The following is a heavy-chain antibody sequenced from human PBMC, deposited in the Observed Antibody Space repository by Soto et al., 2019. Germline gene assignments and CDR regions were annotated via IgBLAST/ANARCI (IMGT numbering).Heavy chain of an antibody. CDR2: IYNSGIT. CDR1: GGSISSGGYY. CDR3: ARGVTVFGLVSRFWFDP. D-gene: IGHD3-3*01. V-gene: IGHV4-30-4*08. Sequence: SETLSLTCTVSGGSISSGGYYWSWIRQHPGKGLEWIGHIYNSGITYYNPSLKSRVVISIDTSRNQFSLRLNSLTAADRAVYFCARGVTVFGLVSRFWFDPWGQGTVVTVSS. J-gene: IGHJ5*02.